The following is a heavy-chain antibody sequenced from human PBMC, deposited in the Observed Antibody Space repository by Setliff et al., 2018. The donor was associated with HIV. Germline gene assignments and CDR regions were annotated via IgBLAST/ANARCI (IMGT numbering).Heavy chain of an antibody. CDR1: GFDFSDAW. CDR2: ISWNSGRI. V-gene: IGHV3-9*03. D-gene: IGHD3-16*01. CDR3: VKGGPGFGYFYYLDV. Sequence: PGGSLRLSCRVSGFDFSDAWMTWVRQSPGKGLECVSGISWNSGRIYYVDSVKGRFTISRDNAKNSLYLQMNGLRTEDMALYYCVKGGPGFGYFYYLDVWGKGTTVTVSS. J-gene: IGHJ6*03.